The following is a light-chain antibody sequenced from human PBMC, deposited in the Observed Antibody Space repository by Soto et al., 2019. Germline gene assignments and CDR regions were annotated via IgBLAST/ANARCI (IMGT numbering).Light chain of an antibody. CDR1: QSVSSN. CDR2: GAS. CDR3: QHYNSYSEA. V-gene: IGKV3-15*01. J-gene: IGKJ1*01. Sequence: EIVMTQSPATLSVSPGERDPRSWRARQSVSSNLAWYQQKPGQAPRLLIYGASTRATGIPARFSGSGSGTEFTLTISSLQPDDFATYYCQHYNSYSEAFGQGTMV.